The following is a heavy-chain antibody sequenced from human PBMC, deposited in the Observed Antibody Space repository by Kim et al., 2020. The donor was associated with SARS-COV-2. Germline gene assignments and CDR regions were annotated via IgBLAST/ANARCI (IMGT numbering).Heavy chain of an antibody. CDR1: GFTFSSYE. V-gene: IGHV3-48*03. J-gene: IGHJ5*02. D-gene: IGHD3-3*01. CDR2: ISSSGSTI. CDR3: ASNRYDFWSGGWFDP. Sequence: GGSLRLSCAASGFTFSSYEMNWVRQAPGKGLEWVSYISSSGSTIYYADSVKGRFTISRDNAKNSLYLQMNSLRAEDTAVYYCASNRYDFWSGGWFDPWGQGTLVTVSS.